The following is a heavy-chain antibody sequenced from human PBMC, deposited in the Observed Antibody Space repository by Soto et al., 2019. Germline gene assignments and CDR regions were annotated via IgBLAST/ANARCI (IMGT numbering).Heavy chain of an antibody. D-gene: IGHD3-22*01. Sequence: GGSLRLSCAASGFTFSDYYMSWIRQAPGKGLEWVSYISSSGSTIYYADSVKGRFTISRDNAKNSLYLQMNSLRAEDTAVYYCASSTPDYYDSSGYYSLGTFDIWGQGTMVTVSS. CDR3: ASSTPDYYDSSGYYSLGTFDI. J-gene: IGHJ3*02. CDR2: ISSSGSTI. CDR1: GFTFSDYY. V-gene: IGHV3-11*01.